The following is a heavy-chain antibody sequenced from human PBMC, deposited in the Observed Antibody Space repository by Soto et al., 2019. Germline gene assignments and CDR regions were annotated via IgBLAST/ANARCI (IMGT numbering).Heavy chain of an antibody. CDR2: INPSGGST. D-gene: IGHD6-13*01. Sequence: ASVKVSCKASGYTFTSYYMHWVREAPGQGLEWMGIINPSGGSTSYAQKFQGRVTMTRDTSTSTVYMELSSLRSEDTAVYYCARDKGYSSSWYVGSVWFDPWGQGTLVTVSS. CDR1: GYTFTSYY. J-gene: IGHJ5*02. V-gene: IGHV1-46*01. CDR3: ARDKGYSSSWYVGSVWFDP.